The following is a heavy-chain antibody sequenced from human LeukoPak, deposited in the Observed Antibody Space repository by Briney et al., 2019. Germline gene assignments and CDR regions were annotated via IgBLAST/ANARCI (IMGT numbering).Heavy chain of an antibody. CDR2: ISGSGGTT. Sequence: GGSLRLSCAASGFTFNIYAMNWVRQAPGKGLEWVSGISGSGGTTYYADSVKGRFTISRDNSENTLSLQMNSLRADDTAIYYCAKSCNSGNCYYNYWGQGTLVTVSS. V-gene: IGHV3-23*01. CDR1: GFTFNIYA. CDR3: AKSCNSGNCYYNY. J-gene: IGHJ4*02. D-gene: IGHD2/OR15-2a*01.